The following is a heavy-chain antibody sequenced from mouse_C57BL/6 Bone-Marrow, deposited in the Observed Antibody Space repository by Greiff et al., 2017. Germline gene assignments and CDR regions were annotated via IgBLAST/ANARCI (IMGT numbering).Heavy chain of an antibody. CDR3: ARRSCYYAMDY. Sequence: EVQLQQSGAELARPGASVKLSCKASGYTFTSYGISWVKQSHGKSLEWIGDINPNNGGTSYNQKFKGKATLTVDKSSSTAYMELRSLTSEDSAVYYCARRSCYYAMDYWGQGTSVTVSS. CDR1: GYTFTSYG. V-gene: IGHV1-26*01. J-gene: IGHJ4*01. CDR2: INPNNGGT.